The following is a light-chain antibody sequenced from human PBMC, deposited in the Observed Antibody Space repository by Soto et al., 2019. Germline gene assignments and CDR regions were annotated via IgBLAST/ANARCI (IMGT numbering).Light chain of an antibody. CDR1: QSVLYRSNNKNY. CDR2: WAS. Sequence: DIVMTQSPDSLAVSLGERATINCKSSQSVLYRSNNKNYLAWYQQKPGQPPKLLIYWASTRESGVPDRFSGSGSGTDFTLTICSLQAEDVAVYYCQQDYSTPPSTFGQGTKVEIK. J-gene: IGKJ1*01. CDR3: QQDYSTPPST. V-gene: IGKV4-1*01.